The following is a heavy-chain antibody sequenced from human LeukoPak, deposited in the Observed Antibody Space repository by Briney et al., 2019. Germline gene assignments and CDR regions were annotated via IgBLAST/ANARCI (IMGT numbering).Heavy chain of an antibody. J-gene: IGHJ3*02. CDR2: IISSSSYI. CDR3: ARDAQITIFGVAVHAFDI. Sequence: GGSLRLSCAASGFPFSSYSMNWVRRAPGKGLEWVSSIISSSSYIYYSDSVKGRFTISRDNAKNSLYLQMNSLRAEDTAVYYCARDAQITIFGVAVHAFDIWGQGAMVTVSS. CDR1: GFPFSSYS. D-gene: IGHD3-3*01. V-gene: IGHV3-21*01.